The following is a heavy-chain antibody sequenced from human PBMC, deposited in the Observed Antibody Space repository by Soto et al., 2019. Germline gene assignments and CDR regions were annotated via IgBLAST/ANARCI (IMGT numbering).Heavy chain of an antibody. CDR2: ISYDGRNK. J-gene: IGHJ4*02. V-gene: IGHV3-30*18. Sequence: PGGSLRLSCAASGFTFSIYGMHWVRQAPGKGLEWVTVISYDGRNKFYADSVKGRFTTSRDNSDNTLFLQMNSLRDEDTAVYYCAKSTTRENFYASGGYFPPGSYSPPGPFDYWGRGTLVTVSS. CDR3: AKSTTRENFYASGGYFPPGSYSPPGPFDY. D-gene: IGHD3-10*01. CDR1: GFTFSIYG.